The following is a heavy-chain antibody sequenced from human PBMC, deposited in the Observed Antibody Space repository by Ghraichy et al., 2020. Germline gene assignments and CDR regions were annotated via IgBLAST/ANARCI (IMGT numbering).Heavy chain of an antibody. CDR3: ARGSSGWFDY. Sequence: GGSLRLSCAASGFTFSSYTMTWVRQAPGKGLEWVSSISSSSSSIYYADSVKGRFIISRDNARNSLYLPMNSLRDEDTAVYYCARGSSGWFDYGGQGSLVTVSP. CDR1: GFTFSSYT. V-gene: IGHV3-48*02. J-gene: IGHJ5*01. CDR2: ISSSSSSI. D-gene: IGHD6-19*01.